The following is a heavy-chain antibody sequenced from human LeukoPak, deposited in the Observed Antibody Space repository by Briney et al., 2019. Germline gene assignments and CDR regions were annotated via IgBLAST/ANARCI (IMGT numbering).Heavy chain of an antibody. CDR3: ASGYPGIASAGTGY. Sequence: SETLSLTCTVSGGSISSSSYYWGWIRRPPGKGLEWSGSIYYSGSTYYNPSLKSRVTISVDTSKNQFSLKLSSVTAADTAVYYCASGYPGIASAGTGYWGQGTLVTVSS. J-gene: IGHJ4*02. D-gene: IGHD6-13*01. V-gene: IGHV4-39*01. CDR1: GGSISSSSYY. CDR2: IYYSGST.